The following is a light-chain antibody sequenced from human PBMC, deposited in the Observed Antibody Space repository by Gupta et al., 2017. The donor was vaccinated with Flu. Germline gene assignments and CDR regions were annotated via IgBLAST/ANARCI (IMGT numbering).Light chain of an antibody. V-gene: IGKV3-15*01. CDR3: QQYNSWPPWT. CDR2: DIS. J-gene: IGKJ1*01. CDR1: QSVDDK. Sequence: EIVMTQSPATLSVSPGQTVTLSCRASQSVDDKLAWYQQKPGQPPRLLMYDISSRGYGIPARFRGSGYGTDFTLTITGRQSEDFAVYYCQQYNSWPPWTFGQGTTVEIK.